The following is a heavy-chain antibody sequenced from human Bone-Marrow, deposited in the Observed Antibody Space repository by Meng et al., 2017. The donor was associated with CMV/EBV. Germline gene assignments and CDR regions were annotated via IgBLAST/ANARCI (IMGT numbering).Heavy chain of an antibody. CDR2: ISAYNGNT. J-gene: IGHJ4*02. D-gene: IGHD5-12*01. Sequence: ASVKVSCKASGYTFTSYGISWVRQAPGQGLEWMGWISAYNGNTNYAQKLQGRVTMTTDTSTSTAYMELSSLRSEDTAVYYCTRESWLGVLDYGGQGTLVTVSS. CDR3: TRESWLGVLDY. V-gene: IGHV1-18*01. CDR1: GYTFTSYG.